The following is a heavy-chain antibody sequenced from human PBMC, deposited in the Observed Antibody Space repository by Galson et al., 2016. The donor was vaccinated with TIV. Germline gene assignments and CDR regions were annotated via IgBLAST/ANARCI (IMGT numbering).Heavy chain of an antibody. D-gene: IGHD6-25*01. CDR1: GFSFNTYG. CDR2: ISYTGGST. V-gene: IGHV3-23*01. CDR3: TKEGSGFVVGGGFVDY. Sequence: SLRLSCAASGFSFNTYGMMWVRQAPGKGLEWVSFISYTGGSTYYEDTVKGRFTISRDNSKKTMYLQMNSLRVEDTAVYYCTKEGSGFVVGGGFVDYWGQGILVTVSS. J-gene: IGHJ4*02.